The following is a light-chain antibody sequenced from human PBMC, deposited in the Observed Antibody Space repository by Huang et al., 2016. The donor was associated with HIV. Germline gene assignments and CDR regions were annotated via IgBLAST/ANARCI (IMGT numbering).Light chain of an antibody. V-gene: IGKV1-9*01. CDR2: IAS. CDR3: QQVNTYPFT. CDR1: QGISTY. J-gene: IGKJ3*01. Sequence: IQLTQSPSSLSASVGDRVTITCRASQGISTYLAWYRQKPGKAPALLIYIASSLYSGVPSRFSGSGSGTDCALTISSLQPEYFATYYCQQVNTYPFTFGPGTKVDIK.